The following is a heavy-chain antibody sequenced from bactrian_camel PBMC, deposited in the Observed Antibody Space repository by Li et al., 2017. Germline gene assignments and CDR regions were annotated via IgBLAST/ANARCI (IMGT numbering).Heavy chain of an antibody. Sequence: HVQLVESGGGSVEAGGSLRLSCAASGAIYCRYDMSWYRQAPGKEREFVSAISSDGSTSYADSVKGRFTISQDNAKRTGYLQMNSLKIEDTAVYYCALGSSRQATMTARGKGTQVTVS. CDR2: ISSDGST. D-gene: IGHD3*01. J-gene: IGHJ4*01. CDR1: GAIYCRYD. V-gene: IGHV3S53*01.